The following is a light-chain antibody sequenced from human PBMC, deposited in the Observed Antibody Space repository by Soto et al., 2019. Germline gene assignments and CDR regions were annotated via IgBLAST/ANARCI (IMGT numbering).Light chain of an antibody. CDR2: RVT. Sequence: QSALTQPPSASGSPGQSVTISCTGTSSDVGGYNYVSWYQQHPGKAPKLLMFRVTERPSGVPDRFSGSKSGNTASLTVSGLQPEDEADYYCSSYTTFNTLIFGGGTKLTVL. V-gene: IGLV2-8*01. CDR1: SSDVGGYNY. J-gene: IGLJ2*01. CDR3: SSYTTFNTLI.